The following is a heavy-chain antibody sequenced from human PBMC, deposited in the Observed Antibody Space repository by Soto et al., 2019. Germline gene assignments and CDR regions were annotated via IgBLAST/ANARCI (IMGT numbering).Heavy chain of an antibody. Sequence: EVQLVESGGGLVKPGGSLRLSCAASGFTFSSYSMNWVRQAPGKGLEWVSSISSSSSYIYYADSVKGRFTISRDNAKNSLYLQMNSLRAEDTAVYYCARDSYDFGSGRAILNWFDPWGQGTLVTVSS. J-gene: IGHJ5*02. CDR3: ARDSYDFGSGRAILNWFDP. D-gene: IGHD3-3*01. CDR1: GFTFSSYS. V-gene: IGHV3-21*01. CDR2: ISSSSSYI.